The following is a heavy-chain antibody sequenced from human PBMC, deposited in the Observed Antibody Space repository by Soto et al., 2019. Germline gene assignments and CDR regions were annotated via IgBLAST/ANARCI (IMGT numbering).Heavy chain of an antibody. CDR2: IYFTGNT. CDR3: AGQTFTIAAASYGRSNWFDP. Sequence: KPSETLSLTCSASGGSITSSSHFWGWVRQPPGKGLEWIGTIYFTGNTYSTPSLKSRLTMSIDTSKNEFSLRLNSVTAADTAVYYCAGQTFTIAAASYGRSNWFDPWGPGTLVTV. J-gene: IGHJ5*02. CDR1: GGSITSSSHF. V-gene: IGHV4-39*01. D-gene: IGHD6-25*01.